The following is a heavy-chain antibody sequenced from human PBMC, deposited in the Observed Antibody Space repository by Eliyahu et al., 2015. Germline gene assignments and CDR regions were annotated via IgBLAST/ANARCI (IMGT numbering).Heavy chain of an antibody. CDR3: ARYCSSTSCRYFDY. CDR2: IYYSGNP. D-gene: IGHD2-2*01. Sequence: QVQLQESGPGLVKPSQTLSLTCTVSGGSXXSGGYYWSWIRQPPGKGLEWIGYIYYSGNPYYNPSLKSRITISVDTSKNQFSLNLSSVTAADTAVYYCARYCSSTSCRYFDYWGQGTLVTVSS. CDR1: GGSXXSGGYY. V-gene: IGHV4-31*03. J-gene: IGHJ4*02.